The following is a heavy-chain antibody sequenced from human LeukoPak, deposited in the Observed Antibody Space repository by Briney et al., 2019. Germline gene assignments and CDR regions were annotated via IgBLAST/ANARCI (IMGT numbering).Heavy chain of an antibody. CDR3: ARTGSYMDY. CDR2: INHSGST. V-gene: IGHV4-34*01. CDR1: GGSFSGYY. J-gene: IGHJ4*02. D-gene: IGHD1-14*01. Sequence: PSETLSLTCAVYGGSFSGYYWSWIRQPPGKGLEWIGEINHSGSTNYNPSLKSRVTISVDTSKNQFSLKLSSVTAADTAVYYCARTGSYMDYWGQGTLVTVSS.